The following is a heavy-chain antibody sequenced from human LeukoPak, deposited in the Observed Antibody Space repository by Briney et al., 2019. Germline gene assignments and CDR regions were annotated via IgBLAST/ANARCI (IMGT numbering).Heavy chain of an antibody. CDR2: IYHSGST. CDR3: AGSGSYYYYYYYMDV. J-gene: IGHJ6*03. D-gene: IGHD3-10*01. CDR1: GGSISSSSYY. Sequence: SETLSLTCTVSGGSISSSSYYWGWIRQPPGKGLEWIGSIYHSGSTYYNPSLKSRVTISVDTSKNQFSLKLSSVTAADTAVYYCAGSGSYYYYYYYMDVWGKGTTVTISS. V-gene: IGHV4-39*01.